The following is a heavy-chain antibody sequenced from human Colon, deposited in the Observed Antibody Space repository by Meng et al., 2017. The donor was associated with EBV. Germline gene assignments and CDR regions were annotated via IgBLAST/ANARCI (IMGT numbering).Heavy chain of an antibody. J-gene: IGHJ4*02. Sequence: QVQLPEPGPGRVKPSQTLSPTCPVSGGSISSGDYYWSWIRQPPGKGLEWIGYIYYSGSTYYNPSLKSRVTISVDTSKNQFSLKLSSVTAADTAVYYCARDRGGLGAFDYWGQGTLVTVSS. CDR3: ARDRGGLGAFDY. CDR1: GGSISSGDYY. CDR2: IYYSGST. D-gene: IGHD5-12*01. V-gene: IGHV4-30-4*01.